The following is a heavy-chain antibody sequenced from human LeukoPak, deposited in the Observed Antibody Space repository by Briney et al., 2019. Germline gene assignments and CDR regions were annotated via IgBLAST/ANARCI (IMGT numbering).Heavy chain of an antibody. Sequence: GGSLRLSCAASGFTFSSYAMHWVRQAPGKGLERVAVISYDGSNKYYADSVKGRFTISRDNSKNTLYLQMNSLRAEDTAVYYCATSGYSYGPQAFDYWGQGTPVTVSS. V-gene: IGHV3-30-3*01. CDR1: GFTFSSYA. CDR3: ATSGYSYGPQAFDY. J-gene: IGHJ4*02. CDR2: ISYDGSNK. D-gene: IGHD5-18*01.